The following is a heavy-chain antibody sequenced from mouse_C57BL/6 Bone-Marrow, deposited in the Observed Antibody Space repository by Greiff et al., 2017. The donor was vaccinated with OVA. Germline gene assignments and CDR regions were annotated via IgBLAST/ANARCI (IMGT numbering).Heavy chain of an antibody. CDR2: ISSGGSYT. V-gene: IGHV5-6*02. CDR3: ARLYSNYGDYAMDY. Sequence: DVKLVESGGDLVKPGGSLKLSCAASGFTFSSYGMSWVRQTPDKRLEWVATISSGGSYTYYPDSVKGRFTISRDNAKNTLYLQMSSLKSEDTAMYYCARLYSNYGDYAMDYWGQGTSVTVSS. D-gene: IGHD2-5*01. J-gene: IGHJ4*01. CDR1: GFTFSSYG.